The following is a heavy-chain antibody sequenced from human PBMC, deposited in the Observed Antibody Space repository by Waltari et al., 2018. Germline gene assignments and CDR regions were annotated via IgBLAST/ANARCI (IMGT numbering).Heavy chain of an antibody. CDR3: AKDANQYSSSLDY. CDR2: RAYDGSNK. V-gene: IGHV3-30*18. Sequence: QVQLVESGGGVVQPGRSLRLSCAASGFTFSSYGMHWVRQSPGKGLRWVEVRAYDGSNKYYADSVKGRFTISRDNSKNTLYLQMNSLRAEDTAVYYCAKDANQYSSSLDYWGQGTLVTVSS. CDR1: GFTFSSYG. J-gene: IGHJ4*02. D-gene: IGHD6-6*01.